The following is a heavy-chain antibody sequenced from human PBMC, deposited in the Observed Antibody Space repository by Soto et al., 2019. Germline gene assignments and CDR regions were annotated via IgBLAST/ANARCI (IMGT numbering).Heavy chain of an antibody. CDR2: ISAYSGNT. V-gene: IGHV1-18*01. CDR3: VRDRSAGFDP. CDR1: GYTFTNHG. Sequence: ASVKVSCKAAGYTFTNHGISWVRQAPGQGLEWMGWISAYSGNTNHVQKFQGRVTMTTDTSTGTVYMELRSLRSDDTAVYYCVRDRSAGFDPWGQGTLVTVS. J-gene: IGHJ5*02.